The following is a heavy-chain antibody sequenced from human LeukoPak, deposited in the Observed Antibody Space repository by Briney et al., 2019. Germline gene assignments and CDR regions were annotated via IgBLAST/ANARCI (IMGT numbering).Heavy chain of an antibody. CDR3: AGDTVTTVPYY. J-gene: IGHJ4*02. Sequence: GGSLRLSCAASGFTFSDYYMSWIRQAPGKGLEWVSYISSSGSTIYYADSVKGRFTISRDNAKNSLYLQMNSLRAEDTAVYYCAGDTVTTVPYYWGQGTLVTVSS. D-gene: IGHD4-17*01. CDR1: GFTFSDYY. CDR2: ISSSGSTI. V-gene: IGHV3-11*04.